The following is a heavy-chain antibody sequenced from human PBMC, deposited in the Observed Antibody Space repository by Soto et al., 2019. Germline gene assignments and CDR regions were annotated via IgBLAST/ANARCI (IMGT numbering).Heavy chain of an antibody. Sequence: SETLSLTCTVSGASISTSYWSWIRLPPGKGLEWIGYIYSSGTTKYNPSLKSRVAISIDTSKNQFSLKLSSVTAADTAIYYCGRDLGGAYGAYDHWGQGTLVTVSS. CDR1: GASISTSY. J-gene: IGHJ4*02. CDR3: GRDLGGAYGAYDH. CDR2: IYSSGTT. V-gene: IGHV4-59*01. D-gene: IGHD4-17*01.